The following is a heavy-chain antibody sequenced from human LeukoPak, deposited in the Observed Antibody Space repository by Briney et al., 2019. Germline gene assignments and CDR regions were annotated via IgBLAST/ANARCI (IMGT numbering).Heavy chain of an antibody. CDR3: AKSSDGSTSFDQ. CDR1: GFTFSSYA. Sequence: GGSLRLSCAASGFTFSSYAMNWVRQAPGKGLEWVSAISGSGGSTYYADSVKGRFTISRDNSKNTLYLQINSLRAEDMALYYCAKSSDGSTSFDQWGQGTLVTVSS. V-gene: IGHV3-23*01. CDR2: ISGSGGST. D-gene: IGHD2-2*01. J-gene: IGHJ4*02.